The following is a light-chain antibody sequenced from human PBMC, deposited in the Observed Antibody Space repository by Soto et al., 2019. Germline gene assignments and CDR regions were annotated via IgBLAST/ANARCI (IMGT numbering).Light chain of an antibody. Sequence: EIVMTQSPATLSVSPGDRATLSCRAGQSVSNNLAWYQQKPGQTPRLVIYGASNRATGVPARFSGSGSGTDFTITIISLQSEDFAVYYCLHYEAWHRTVGQGTKVDSK. CDR2: GAS. V-gene: IGKV3-15*01. CDR3: LHYEAWHRT. CDR1: QSVSNN. J-gene: IGKJ1*01.